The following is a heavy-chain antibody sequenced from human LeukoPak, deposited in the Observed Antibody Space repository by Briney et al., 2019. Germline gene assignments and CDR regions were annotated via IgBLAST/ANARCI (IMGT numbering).Heavy chain of an antibody. CDR3: ARNEVYYGSGSYYYGMDV. J-gene: IGHJ6*02. CDR2: IYPGDSDT. Sequence: GESLKISCKGSGYSFTSYWIGWVHQMPGKGLEWMGIIYPGDSDTRYSPSFQGQVTISADKSISTAYLQWSSLKASDTAMYYCARNEVYYGSGSYYYGMDVWGQGTTVTVSS. D-gene: IGHD3-10*01. CDR1: GYSFTSYW. V-gene: IGHV5-51*07.